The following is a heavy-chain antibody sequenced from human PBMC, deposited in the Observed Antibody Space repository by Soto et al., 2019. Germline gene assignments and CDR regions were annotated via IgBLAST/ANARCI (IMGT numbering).Heavy chain of an antibody. Sequence: LSLTCAVSGGSISGSYYYWAWLRQSPGKGPEWIGSVFYTGFTSYNPSLESRVSVSVDTSKSQFSLKLSAVTAADTAVYYCATSQKGYNWNYFDHWGQGPLVTVSS. D-gene: IGHD1-20*01. CDR3: ATSQKGYNWNYFDH. J-gene: IGHJ4*02. CDR1: GGSISGSYYY. V-gene: IGHV4-39*01. CDR2: VFYTGFT.